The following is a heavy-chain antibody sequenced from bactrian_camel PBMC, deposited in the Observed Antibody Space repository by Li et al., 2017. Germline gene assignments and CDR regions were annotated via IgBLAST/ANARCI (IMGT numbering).Heavy chain of an antibody. CDR2: IDSDGRT. V-gene: IGHV3S53*01. J-gene: IGHJ4*01. CDR1: ESSYKSAC. D-gene: IGHD7*01. CDR3: AVASDCCVDALFRPTGYNY. Sequence: HVQLVESGGGSVQAGGSLRLTCVASESSYKSACMAWFRQAPGKEREGVAGIDSDGRTRYSDSVKGRFTITRNNAANTVYLQINSLKADDPAVYYCAVASDCCVDALFRPTGYNYWGQGTQVTVS.